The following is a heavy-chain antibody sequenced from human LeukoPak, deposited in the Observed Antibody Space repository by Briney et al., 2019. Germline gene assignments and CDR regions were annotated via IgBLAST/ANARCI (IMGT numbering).Heavy chain of an antibody. CDR3: ARDGIDGDYD. J-gene: IGHJ4*02. V-gene: IGHV4-31*03. Sequence: SQTLSPTCTVSGGAISSGGYYWSWIRQHLGKGLEWIGYIYYSGSTYYNPSLKSRVTISVDTSKNQFSLKLSSVTAADTAVYYCARDGIDGDYDWGQGTLVTVSS. D-gene: IGHD4-17*01. CDR2: IYYSGST. CDR1: GGAISSGGYY.